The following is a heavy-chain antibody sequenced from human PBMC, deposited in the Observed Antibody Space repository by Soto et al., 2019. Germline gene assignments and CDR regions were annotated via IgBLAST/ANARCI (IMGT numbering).Heavy chain of an antibody. CDR1: GFTFSSYW. J-gene: IGHJ6*03. D-gene: IGHD4-17*01. CDR3: ARKWAVTRYYYYMDV. CDR2: INSDGSST. Sequence: GGSLRLSCAASGFTFSSYWMHWVRQAPGKGLVWVSRINSDGSSTSYADSVKGRFTISRDNAKNTLYLQMNSLRAEDTDVYYCARKWAVTRYYYYMDVWGKGTTVTVSS. V-gene: IGHV3-74*01.